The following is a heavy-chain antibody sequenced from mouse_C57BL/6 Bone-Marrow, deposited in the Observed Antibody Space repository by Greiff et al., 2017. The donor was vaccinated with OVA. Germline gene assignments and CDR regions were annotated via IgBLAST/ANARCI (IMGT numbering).Heavy chain of an antibody. CDR1: GYTFTSYW. J-gene: IGHJ1*03. CDR2: IYPGNSDT. D-gene: IGHD1-1*01. V-gene: IGHV1-5*01. Sequence: EVQLQQSGTVLARPGASVKMSCKTSGYTFTSYWMHWVKQRPGQGLEWIGAIYPGNSDTSSNQKFKGKAKLTAVTSASTAYMELSSLTNEDSAVYYCTVKSSPWYFDVWGTGTTVTVSS. CDR3: TVKSSPWYFDV.